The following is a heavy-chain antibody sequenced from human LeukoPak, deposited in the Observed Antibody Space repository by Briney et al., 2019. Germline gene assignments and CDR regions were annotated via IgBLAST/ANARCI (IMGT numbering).Heavy chain of an antibody. CDR2: ISWNSGSI. Sequence: GGSLRLSCAASGFTFDDYAMHWVRQAPGKGLEWVSGISWNSGSIGYADSVKGRFTISRDNAKNSLYLQMNSLRAEDTALYYCAKAYSSSWYGAFGYWGQGTLVTVSS. V-gene: IGHV3-9*01. CDR1: GFTFDDYA. J-gene: IGHJ4*02. CDR3: AKAYSSSWYGAFGY. D-gene: IGHD6-13*01.